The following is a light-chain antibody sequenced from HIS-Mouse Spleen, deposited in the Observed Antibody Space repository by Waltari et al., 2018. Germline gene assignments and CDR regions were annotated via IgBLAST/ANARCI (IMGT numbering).Light chain of an antibody. CDR1: QGISRY. Sequence: DIQLTQSPSFLSASVGDRVTITCRASQGISRYLAWYQQKPGKAPKLLIYAASTLQSGVPSRFSGSGSGTEFTLTISSLQPEDFATYYCQQLNSYPREWTFGQGTKVEIK. CDR2: AAS. CDR3: QQLNSYPREWT. V-gene: IGKV1-9*01. J-gene: IGKJ1*01.